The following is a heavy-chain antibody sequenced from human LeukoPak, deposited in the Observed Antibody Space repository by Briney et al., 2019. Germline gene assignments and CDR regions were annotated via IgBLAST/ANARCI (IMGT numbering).Heavy chain of an antibody. J-gene: IGHJ4*02. V-gene: IGHV4-38-2*02. CDR3: ARDSGIAARPFDY. CDR1: GDSISSGNY. Sequence: PSETLSLTCTVSGDSISSGNYWGWIRQPPGKGLEWIGSIYHTGSTYYNLSLKSRVTISVDTSNNQFSLKLSSVTAADMAVYYCARDSGIAARPFDYWGQGTLVTVSS. CDR2: IYHTGST. D-gene: IGHD6-6*01.